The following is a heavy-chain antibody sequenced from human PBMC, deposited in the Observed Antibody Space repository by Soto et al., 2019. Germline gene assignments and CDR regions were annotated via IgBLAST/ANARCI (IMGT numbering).Heavy chain of an antibody. D-gene: IGHD2-21*01. CDR3: ARDQSLGYYSANWFDP. CDR2: IWYDGSNK. V-gene: IGHV3-33*01. Sequence: LRLSCAASGFTFSSYGMHWVRQAPGKGLEWVAVIWYDGSNKYYADSVKGRFTISRDNSKNTLYLQMNSLRAEDTAVYYCARDQSLGYYSANWFDPWGQGTLVTVSS. CDR1: GFTFSSYG. J-gene: IGHJ5*02.